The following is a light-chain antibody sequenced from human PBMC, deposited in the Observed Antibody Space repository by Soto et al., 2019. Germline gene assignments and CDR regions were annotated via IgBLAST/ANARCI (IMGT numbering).Light chain of an antibody. V-gene: IGKV3-20*01. Sequence: EIVLTQSPATLSLSPGERATLSCRASQSVSNNYLAWYQQKPGQAPRLLIYGASSRATGIPDRFSGSGSGKDLTLTLSRLEPEDFAVYYCQQYLSSLRTIGQGTKVDI. CDR2: GAS. J-gene: IGKJ1*01. CDR1: QSVSNNY. CDR3: QQYLSSLRT.